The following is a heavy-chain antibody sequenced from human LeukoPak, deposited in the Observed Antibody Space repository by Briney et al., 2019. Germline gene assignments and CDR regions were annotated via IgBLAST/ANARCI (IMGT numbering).Heavy chain of an antibody. CDR2: ISSSGSSI. CDR1: GFTFSSYA. D-gene: IGHD4-11*01. J-gene: IGHJ4*02. V-gene: IGHV3-21*01. Sequence: GGSLRLSCAASGFTFSSYAMSWVRQAPGKGLEWVSSISSSGSSIYYADSVKGRFTISRDNAKNSLYLQMNSLRAEDTAVYYCARDLLAVTTGGATYWGQGTLVTVSS. CDR3: ARDLLAVTTGGATY.